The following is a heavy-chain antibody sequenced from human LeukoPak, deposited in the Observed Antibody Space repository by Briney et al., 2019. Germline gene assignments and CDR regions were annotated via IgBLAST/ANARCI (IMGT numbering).Heavy chain of an antibody. Sequence: GGSLRLSCAASGFTFTRYWMHWVRQAPGKGLVWVSRVNSDGSSATCADSVKGRFTISRDNAKNTLYLQMRSLRSEDTAVYYCAREDSHLRIAFDMWGHGTMVTVSS. CDR3: AREDSHLRIAFDM. V-gene: IGHV3-74*01. CDR1: GFTFTRYW. J-gene: IGHJ3*02. CDR2: VNSDGSSA. D-gene: IGHD6-6*01.